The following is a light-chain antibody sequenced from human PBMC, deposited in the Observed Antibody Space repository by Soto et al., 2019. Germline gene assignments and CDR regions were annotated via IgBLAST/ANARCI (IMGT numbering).Light chain of an antibody. Sequence: QSALTQPASVSGSPGQSITISCTGTSSDVGGYNYVSWYQQHPGKAPKLMIYDVSDRPSGVSNRFSGSKSGNTASLTISGLQPEDEAHYYCSSYTSSITLVVFGGGTKLTVL. V-gene: IGLV2-14*01. CDR3: SSYTSSITLVV. J-gene: IGLJ2*01. CDR2: DVS. CDR1: SSDVGGYNY.